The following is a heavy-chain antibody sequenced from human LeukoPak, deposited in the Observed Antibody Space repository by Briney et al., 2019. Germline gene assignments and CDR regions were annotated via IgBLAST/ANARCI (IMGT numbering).Heavy chain of an antibody. CDR1: GFTFSSYA. J-gene: IGHJ4*02. Sequence: QTGGSLRLSCAASGFTFSSYAMSWVRQAPGKGLEWVSAISGSGGSTYYADSVKGRFTISRDNSKNTLYLQMNSLRAEDTAVYYCAKRAIVVVPEAYYFDYWGQGTLVTVSS. V-gene: IGHV3-23*01. D-gene: IGHD2-2*01. CDR2: ISGSGGST. CDR3: AKRAIVVVPEAYYFDY.